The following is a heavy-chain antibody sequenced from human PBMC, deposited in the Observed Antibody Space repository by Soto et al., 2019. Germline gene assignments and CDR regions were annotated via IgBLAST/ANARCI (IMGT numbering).Heavy chain of an antibody. CDR3: AHRQGYCSSTSCSNWFDP. CDR2: IYWDDDK. D-gene: IGHD2-2*01. J-gene: IGHJ5*02. CDR1: GFSLSTSGVG. V-gene: IGHV2-5*02. Sequence: QITLKESGPTLVKPTQTLTLTCTFSGFSLSTSGVGVGWIRQPPGKALEWLALIYWDDDKRYSPSLKSRLTITKDTSKNQVVLTKTNMDPVDTATYYCAHRQGYCSSTSCSNWFDPWGQGTLVTVSS.